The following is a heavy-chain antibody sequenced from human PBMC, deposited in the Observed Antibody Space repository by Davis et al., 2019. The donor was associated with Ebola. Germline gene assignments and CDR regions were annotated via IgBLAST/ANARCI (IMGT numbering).Heavy chain of an antibody. D-gene: IGHD6-13*01. CDR3: ARESMLAAALDY. J-gene: IGHJ4*02. CDR2: INPNSGGT. V-gene: IGHV1-2*02. Sequence: ASVKVSCKASGYTFTGYYMHWVRQAPGQGLEWMGWINPNSGGTNYAQKFQGRVTMTRDTSISTAYMELSRLRSDDTAVYYCARESMLAAALDYWGQGTLVTVSS. CDR1: GYTFTGYY.